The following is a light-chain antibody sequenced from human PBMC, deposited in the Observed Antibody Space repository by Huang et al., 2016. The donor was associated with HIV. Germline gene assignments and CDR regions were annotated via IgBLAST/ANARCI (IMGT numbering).Light chain of an antibody. Sequence: IGMTQSPLSLPVTPGEPASIYCKSSQSLLHSNGYKYLDWYLQKPGQSPQLLIYFGSDRASGVPDRVSGSGSGTEFTLTISRVEAEDVGVYYCMQSLEAPYTFGQGTKLEIK. V-gene: IGKV2-28*01. J-gene: IGKJ2*01. CDR1: QSLLHSNGYKY. CDR2: FGS. CDR3: MQSLEAPYT.